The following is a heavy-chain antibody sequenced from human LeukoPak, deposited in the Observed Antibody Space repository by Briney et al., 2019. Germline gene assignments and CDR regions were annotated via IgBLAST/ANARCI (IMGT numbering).Heavy chain of an antibody. CDR2: IYYSGST. CDR1: GGSISSYY. V-gene: IGHV4-59*01. J-gene: IGHJ4*02. Sequence: SETLSLTCTVSGGSISSYYWSWLRQPPGKGLEWIGYIYYSGSTNYNPSLKSRVTISVDTSKNQFSLKLSSVTAADTAVYYCARAIIGNFDYWGQGTLVTVSS. CDR3: ARAIIGNFDY. D-gene: IGHD1-26*01.